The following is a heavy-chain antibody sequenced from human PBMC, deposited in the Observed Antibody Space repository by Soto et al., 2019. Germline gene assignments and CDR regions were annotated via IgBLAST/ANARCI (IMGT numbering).Heavy chain of an antibody. CDR3: TGPDSSSSMYGMDV. D-gene: IGHD6-6*01. CDR1: GFTFSGSA. CDR2: IRSKANSYAT. J-gene: IGHJ6*02. V-gene: IGHV3-73*02. Sequence: EVQLVESGGGLVQPGGSLKLSCAASGFTFSGSAMHWVRQASGKGLEWVGRIRSKANSYATAYAASVKGRFTISRDESKNTAYRQMNSRKTEDTAVYDCTGPDSSSSMYGMDVWGQGTTVTVSS.